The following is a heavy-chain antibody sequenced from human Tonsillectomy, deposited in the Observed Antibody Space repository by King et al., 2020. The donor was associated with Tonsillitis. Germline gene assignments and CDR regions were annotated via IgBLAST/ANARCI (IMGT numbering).Heavy chain of an antibody. CDR1: GGTFSSYA. D-gene: IGHD3-10*01. CDR3: AGGGGSGEYYYSYYGMDV. V-gene: IGHV1-69*01. J-gene: IGHJ6*02. Sequence: VQLVESGAEVKKPGSSVKVSCKASGGTFSSYAISWVRQAPGQGLEWMGGIIPIFGTANYAQKFQGRVTITADESTSTAYMELSSLRSEDTAVYYCAGGGGSGEYYYSYYGMDVWGQGTTVTVSS. CDR2: IIPIFGTA.